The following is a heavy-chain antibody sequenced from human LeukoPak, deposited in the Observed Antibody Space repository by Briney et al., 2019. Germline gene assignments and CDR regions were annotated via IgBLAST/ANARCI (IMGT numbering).Heavy chain of an antibody. CDR2: INHSGST. D-gene: IGHD2-2*01. CDR1: GGSFSGYY. CDR3: ARECSSTSCYIDAFDT. V-gene: IGHV4-34*01. J-gene: IGHJ3*02. Sequence: SETLSLTCAVYGGSFSGYYWSWIRQPPGKGLEWIGEINHSGSTNYNPSLKSRVTISVDTSKNQFSLKLSSVTAADTAVYYCARECSSTSCYIDAFDTWGQGTMVTVSS.